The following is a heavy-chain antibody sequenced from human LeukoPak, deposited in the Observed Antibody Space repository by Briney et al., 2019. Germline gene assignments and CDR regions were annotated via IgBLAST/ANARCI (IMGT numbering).Heavy chain of an antibody. CDR1: GGSISSYY. Sequence: SETLSLTCTVSGGSISSYYWSWIRQPAGKGLEWIGRIYTSGSTNYNPSLKSRVTMSVDTSKNQFSLKLTSVTAADTAVYYCARPPRHDFDDSRVHDAFDIWGQGTMVTVSS. J-gene: IGHJ3*02. CDR3: ARPPRHDFDDSRVHDAFDI. V-gene: IGHV4-4*07. D-gene: IGHD2-15*01. CDR2: IYTSGST.